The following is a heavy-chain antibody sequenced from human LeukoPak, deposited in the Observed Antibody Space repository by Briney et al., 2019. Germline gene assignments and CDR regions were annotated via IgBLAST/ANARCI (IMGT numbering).Heavy chain of an antibody. Sequence: PGGSLRLSCAATGFTFNHYGMHWVRQAPGKGLEWVAVICSDGTNTYYSDSVKGRFTISRADSRKTVYLQMNRLRPEDTGMYYCARDAQRGFDYSNSLQYWGQGTPVTVST. CDR3: ARDAQRGFDYSNSLQY. CDR1: GFTFNHYG. CDR2: ICSDGTNT. J-gene: IGHJ4*02. D-gene: IGHD4-11*01. V-gene: IGHV3-33*01.